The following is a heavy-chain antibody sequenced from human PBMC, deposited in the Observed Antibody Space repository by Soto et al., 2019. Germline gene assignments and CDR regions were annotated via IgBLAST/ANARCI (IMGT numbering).Heavy chain of an antibody. CDR1: GGTFSSYT. CDR3: ARVYCSGGSCAQHAFDI. D-gene: IGHD2-15*01. Sequence: ASVKVSCKASGGTFSSYTISWVRQAPGQGLEWMGRIIPILGIANYAQKFQGRVTITADKSTSTAYMELSSLRSEDTAVYYCARVYCSGGSCAQHAFDIWGQGTMVTVSS. J-gene: IGHJ3*02. CDR2: IIPILGIA. V-gene: IGHV1-69*02.